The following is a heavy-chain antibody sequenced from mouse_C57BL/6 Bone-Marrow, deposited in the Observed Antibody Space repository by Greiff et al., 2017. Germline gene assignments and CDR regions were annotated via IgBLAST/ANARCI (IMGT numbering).Heavy chain of an antibody. CDR3: ATAAHATADY. CDR2: IDPEDGGT. J-gene: IGHJ2*01. D-gene: IGHD3-2*02. Sequence: EVQLQESGAELVKPGASVKLSCKASGFNIKDYYMHWVKQRTEQGLEWIGRIDPEDGGTKYAQKFQGKATITADKSSNTAYLQLSSLSSEDTAVYSCATAAHATADYWGQGTTLTVSS. CDR1: GFNIKDYY. V-gene: IGHV14-2*01.